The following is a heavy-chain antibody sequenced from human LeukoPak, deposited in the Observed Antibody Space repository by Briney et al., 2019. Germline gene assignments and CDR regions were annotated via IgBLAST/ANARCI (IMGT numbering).Heavy chain of an antibody. J-gene: IGHJ4*02. Sequence: SETLSLTCSVSGGSISRSSYYWGWIRQPPGKGLEWIGSLYNTETTYYNPSLQSRVTISVDTSKNQLSLKLSSVTAADTAVYYCARGSAAGLLDYWGQGTLVTVSS. CDR1: GGSISRSSYY. D-gene: IGHD6-13*01. CDR2: LYNTETT. CDR3: ARGSAAGLLDY. V-gene: IGHV4-39*07.